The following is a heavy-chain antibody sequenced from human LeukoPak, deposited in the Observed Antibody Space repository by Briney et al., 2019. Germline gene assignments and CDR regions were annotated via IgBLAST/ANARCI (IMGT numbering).Heavy chain of an antibody. J-gene: IGHJ4*02. CDR1: GFTFSSYA. CDR2: ISGSGGST. V-gene: IGHV3-23*01. D-gene: IGHD4-11*01. Sequence: GGSLRLSCAASGFTFSSYAMSWVRQAPGKGLEWVSAISGSGGSTYYADSVKGRFTISRDNAKNSLYLQMNSLRAEDTAVYYCARELWDSNYSIDYWGQGTLVTVSS. CDR3: ARELWDSNYSIDY.